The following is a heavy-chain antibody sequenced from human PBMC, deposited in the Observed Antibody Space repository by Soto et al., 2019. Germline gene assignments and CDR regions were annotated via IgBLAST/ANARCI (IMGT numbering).Heavy chain of an antibody. CDR1: GGSFSTNE. CDR2: IFPNVGTA. D-gene: IGHD3-22*01. J-gene: IGHJ4*02. Sequence: QVHLEQSGAEVKTPGTSVKVSCKAFGGSFSTNEIDWVRQAPGQGLEWMGRIFPNVGTADYAQKFQGRLTIIADESTSTVFMELSRLSSADTAVYFCARARYSSRWGTFDSWGQGTQVAVSS. V-gene: IGHV1-69*01. CDR3: ARARYSSRWGTFDS.